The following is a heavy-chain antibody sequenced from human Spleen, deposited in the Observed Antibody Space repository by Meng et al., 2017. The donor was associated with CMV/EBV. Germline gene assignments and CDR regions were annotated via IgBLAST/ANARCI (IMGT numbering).Heavy chain of an antibody. CDR2: IYYSGST. CDR3: AREPDY. CDR1: GGSISSGSYY. J-gene: IGHJ4*02. Sequence: SETLSLTCSISGGSISSGSYYWGWIRQPPGKGLEWIGTIYYSGSTHYNPSLRSRVTLSVDTSKNQFSLNLSSVTAADTAVYFCAREPDYWGQGILVTVSS. V-gene: IGHV4-39*07.